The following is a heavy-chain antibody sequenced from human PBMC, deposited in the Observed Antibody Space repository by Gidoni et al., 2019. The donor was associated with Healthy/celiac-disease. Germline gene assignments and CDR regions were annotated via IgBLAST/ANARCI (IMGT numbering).Heavy chain of an antibody. J-gene: IGHJ4*02. Sequence: EVQLLESGGGLVQPGGSLSLSCAASGFTFSSYAMSWVRQAPGKGLEWVVAISGSGGRTYYADSVKGRFTISRDNSKNTLYLQMNSLRAEDTAVYYCAKDLGYSSSSENDYWGQGTLVTVSS. V-gene: IGHV3-23*01. D-gene: IGHD6-6*01. CDR2: ISGSGGRT. CDR1: GFTFSSYA. CDR3: AKDLGYSSSSENDY.